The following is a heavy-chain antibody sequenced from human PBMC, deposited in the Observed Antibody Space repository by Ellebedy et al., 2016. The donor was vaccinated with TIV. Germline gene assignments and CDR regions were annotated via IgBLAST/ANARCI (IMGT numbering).Heavy chain of an antibody. V-gene: IGHV3-23*01. CDR1: GFTFSSYA. Sequence: GGSLRLSXAASGFTFSSYAMSWVRQAPGTGLEWVSAISGSGGSTYYADSVKGRFTISRDNAKNSFFLQMNTLRAEDTAVYYCTRDYYDSIAFDYWGQGTQVTVSS. CDR3: TRDYYDSIAFDY. CDR2: ISGSGGST. J-gene: IGHJ4*02. D-gene: IGHD3-22*01.